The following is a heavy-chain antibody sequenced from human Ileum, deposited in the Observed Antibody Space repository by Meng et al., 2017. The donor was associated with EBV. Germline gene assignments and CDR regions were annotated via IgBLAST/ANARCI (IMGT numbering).Heavy chain of an antibody. CDR2: INHSGST. Sequence: QGQLQQWGAGPLKPSETLSLTCAVYGGSFSGYYWSWIRQPPGKGLEWIGEINHSGSTNYNPSLKSRVTISVDTSKNQFSLKLSSVTAADTAVYYCARGRGYGDYGSLYWGQGTLVTVSS. CDR1: GGSFSGYY. CDR3: ARGRGYGDYGSLY. D-gene: IGHD4-17*01. V-gene: IGHV4-34*01. J-gene: IGHJ4*02.